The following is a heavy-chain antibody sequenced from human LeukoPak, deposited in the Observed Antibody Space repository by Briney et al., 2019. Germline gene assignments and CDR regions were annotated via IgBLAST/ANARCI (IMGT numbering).Heavy chain of an antibody. J-gene: IGHJ4*02. CDR3: ARDLGYCSSTSCDY. CDR1: GGTFSSYA. Sequence: SVKVSCKASGGTFSSYAISWVRQAPAQGLEWMGRIIPILGIANYAQKFQGRVTITSDKSTSTAYMELSSLRSEDTAVYYCARDLGYCSSTSCDYWGQGTLVTVSS. D-gene: IGHD2-2*01. V-gene: IGHV1-69*04. CDR2: IIPILGIA.